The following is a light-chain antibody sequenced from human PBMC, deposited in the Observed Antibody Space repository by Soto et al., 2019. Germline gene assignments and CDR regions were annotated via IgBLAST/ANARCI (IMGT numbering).Light chain of an antibody. J-gene: IGKJ1*01. Sequence: EIVLTQSPGTLSLSPGERATLSCRASQSVRSTDLAWYQQKPGQAPRLLIYGASGRATGIPDRFSGSGSGTDFTLAITGLEPEDFAVYYCQHYGRSPWTFGQGTRVEI. CDR1: QSVRSTD. CDR3: QHYGRSPWT. V-gene: IGKV3-20*01. CDR2: GAS.